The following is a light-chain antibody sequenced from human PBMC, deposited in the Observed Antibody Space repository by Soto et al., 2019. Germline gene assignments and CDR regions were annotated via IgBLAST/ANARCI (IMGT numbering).Light chain of an antibody. CDR3: ATRDTSLRAVV. CDR2: DND. J-gene: IGLJ2*01. V-gene: IGLV1-51*01. Sequence: QSVLTQPPSMSAAPGQRVTISCSGSGSNIGTNPVSWYQQFPGTTPKLLIFDNDKRPSGIPDRFYASKSGTSAALAITGLQSEAEADYYCATRDTSLRAVVFGGGTKLTVL. CDR1: GSNIGTNP.